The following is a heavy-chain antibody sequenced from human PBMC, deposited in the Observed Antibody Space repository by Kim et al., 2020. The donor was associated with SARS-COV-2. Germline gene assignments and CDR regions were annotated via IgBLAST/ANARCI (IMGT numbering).Heavy chain of an antibody. V-gene: IGHV4-39*07. CDR3: ARVQFDSFDI. J-gene: IGHJ3*02. Sequence: HSRPSLKRRATISVDTSKNQFSLELTSVTAADTATYYCARVQFDSFDIWGRGAAVIVSS.